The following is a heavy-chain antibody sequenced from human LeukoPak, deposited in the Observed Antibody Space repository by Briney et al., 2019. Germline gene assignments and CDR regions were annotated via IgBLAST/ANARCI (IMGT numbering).Heavy chain of an antibody. J-gene: IGHJ4*02. CDR1: GYTFTSYH. V-gene: IGHV1-46*01. CDR2: INPSGGST. D-gene: IGHD6-6*01. CDR3: ARDRRNSRNIAARGHFDY. Sequence: ASVKVSCKASGYTFTSYHMHWVRQAPGQGLEWMGIINPSGGSTSYAQKFQGRVTMTRDTSTSTVYMELSSLRSEDTAVYYCARDRRNSRNIAARGHFDYWGQGTLVTVSS.